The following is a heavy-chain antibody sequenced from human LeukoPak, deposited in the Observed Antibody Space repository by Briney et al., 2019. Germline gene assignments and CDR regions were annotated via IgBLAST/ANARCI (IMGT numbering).Heavy chain of an antibody. CDR2: INTNTGNP. V-gene: IGHV7-4-1*02. CDR1: GYTFTSYA. D-gene: IGHD2-15*01. CDR3: ARKGVVVAAIPPYYYYYYMDV. Sequence: ASVKVSCKASGYTFTSYAMNWVRQAPGQGLEWMGWINTNTGNPTYAQGFTGRFVFSLDTSVSTAYLQISSLKAEDTAVYYCARKGVVVAAIPPYYYYYYMDVWGKGTTVTVSS. J-gene: IGHJ6*03.